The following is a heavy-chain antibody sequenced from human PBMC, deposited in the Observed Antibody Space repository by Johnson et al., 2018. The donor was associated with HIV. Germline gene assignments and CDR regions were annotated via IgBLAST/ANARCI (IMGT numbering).Heavy chain of an antibody. CDR3: ASYSSSDAFDI. Sequence: QVQLVESGGGVVQPGRSLRLSCAASGFTFSNYAMHWVRQAPGKGLEWVAVISYDGSNKYYADSVKGRFTISRDNSKNSLYLQMNSLRAEDTAVYYCASYSSSDAFDIWGQGTMVTVSS. V-gene: IGHV3-30*04. D-gene: IGHD6-6*01. J-gene: IGHJ3*02. CDR2: ISYDGSNK. CDR1: GFTFSNYA.